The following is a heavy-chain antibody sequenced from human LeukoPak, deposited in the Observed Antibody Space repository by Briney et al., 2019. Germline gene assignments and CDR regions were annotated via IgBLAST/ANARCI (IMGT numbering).Heavy chain of an antibody. V-gene: IGHV3-7*01. CDR2: IKQDGSEK. Sequence: PGVSLRLSCAASGFTFSSYWMSWVRQAPGKGLEWVANIKQDGSEKYYVDSVKGRFTISRDNAKNSLYLQMNSLRAEDTAVYYCARVGYDFWSGYSPFFSMVDYWGQGTLVTVSS. J-gene: IGHJ4*02. CDR3: ARVGYDFWSGYSPFFSMVDY. D-gene: IGHD3-3*01. CDR1: GFTFSSYW.